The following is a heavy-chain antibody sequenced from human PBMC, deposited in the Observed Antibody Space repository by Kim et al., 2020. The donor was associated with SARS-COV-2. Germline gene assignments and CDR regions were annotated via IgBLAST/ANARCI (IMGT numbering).Heavy chain of an antibody. V-gene: IGHV4-31*02. Sequence: PPRKSRVTIAVDTSKNQFSLKLSSVTAADTAVYYCARGGYSGYDPYYFDYWGQGTLVTVSS. CDR3: ARGGYSGYDPYYFDY. J-gene: IGHJ4*02. D-gene: IGHD5-12*01.